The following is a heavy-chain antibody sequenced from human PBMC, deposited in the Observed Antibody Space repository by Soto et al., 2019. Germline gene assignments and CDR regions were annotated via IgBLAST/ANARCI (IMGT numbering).Heavy chain of an antibody. CDR2: IYPSDSDI. CDR3: ARGIGKPYFDS. Sequence: PGESLKISCKGSGYTFTSYWIGWVRQMPGEGLEWMGVIYPSDSDIRYSPSFQGKVTISRDNARNALFLQMSSLRDEDTAVYYCARGIGKPYFDSWGQGALVTVSS. V-gene: IGHV5-51*01. D-gene: IGHD1-1*01. CDR1: GYTFTSYW. J-gene: IGHJ4*02.